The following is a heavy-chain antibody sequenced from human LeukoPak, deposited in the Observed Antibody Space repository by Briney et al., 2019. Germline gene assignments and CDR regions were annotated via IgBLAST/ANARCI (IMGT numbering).Heavy chain of an antibody. Sequence: GGSLSLSCAASGFTFSILGMQWVRQPPGKGLEWVAFIRFDGSHKNYIGSVKGRFTIFRDNSKNSLYLQMNSLRVEDTAMYYCAKDPHDYGSGSQEFDPWGQGTLVTVSS. CDR1: GFTFSILG. CDR3: AKDPHDYGSGSQEFDP. D-gene: IGHD3-10*01. CDR2: IRFDGSHK. J-gene: IGHJ5*02. V-gene: IGHV3-30*02.